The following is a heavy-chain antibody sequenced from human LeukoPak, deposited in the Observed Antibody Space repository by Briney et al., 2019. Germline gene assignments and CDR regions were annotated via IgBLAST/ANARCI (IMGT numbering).Heavy chain of an antibody. CDR1: GYTFTIYG. CDR2: ISAYNGNT. V-gene: IGHV1-18*01. Sequence: ASVKVSCKASGYTFTIYGISWVRQAPGQGLEWMGWISAYNGNTNYAQKLQGRVTMTTDTSTSTAYMELRSLRSDDTAVYYCARDLVVVPAAIYHYWGQGTLVTVSS. J-gene: IGHJ4*02. D-gene: IGHD2-2*01. CDR3: ARDLVVVPAAIYHY.